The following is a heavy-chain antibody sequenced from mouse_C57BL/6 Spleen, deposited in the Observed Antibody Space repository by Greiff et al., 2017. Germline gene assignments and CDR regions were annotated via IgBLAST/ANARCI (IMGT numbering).Heavy chain of an antibody. CDR1: GYTFTSYW. V-gene: IGHV1-50*01. Sequence: VQLQQSGAELVKPGASVKLSCKASGYTFTSYWMQWVKQRPGQGLEWIGEIDPSDSYTNYNQKFKGKATLTVDTSSSTAYMQLSSLTSEDSAVYYCARSRNYFDYWGQGTTRTVSS. CDR3: ARSRNYFDY. J-gene: IGHJ2*01. CDR2: IDPSDSYT.